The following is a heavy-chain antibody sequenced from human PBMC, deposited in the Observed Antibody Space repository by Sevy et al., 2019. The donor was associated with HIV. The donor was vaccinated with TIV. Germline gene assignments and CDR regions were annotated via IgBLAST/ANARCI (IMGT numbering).Heavy chain of an antibody. Sequence: VSVKVSCKASRSTFISNDINWVRQASGQGLEWMGWMRPNSGETGYSQKFQGRVTMTRNTSTSTAYMELSSLRSEDTAVSHCAQGYYLTWWGQGTPVTVSS. D-gene: IGHD3-16*01. V-gene: IGHV1-8*01. CDR1: RSTFISND. CDR3: AQGYYLTW. CDR2: MRPNSGET. J-gene: IGHJ4*02.